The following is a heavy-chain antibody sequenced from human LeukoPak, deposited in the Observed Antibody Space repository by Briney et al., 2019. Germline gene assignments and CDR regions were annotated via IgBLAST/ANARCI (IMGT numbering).Heavy chain of an antibody. J-gene: IGHJ2*01. CDR2: ISSSSSTI. CDR1: GFTFSSYS. D-gene: IGHD1-26*01. Sequence: GGSLRLSCAASGFTFSSYSMNWVRQAPGKGLEWVSYISSSSSTIYYADSVKGRFTISRDSSKNTLFLHMNTLRAEDTAIYYCAKDRTVGASYWYFDLWGRGTLVTVSS. CDR3: AKDRTVGASYWYFDL. V-gene: IGHV3-48*01.